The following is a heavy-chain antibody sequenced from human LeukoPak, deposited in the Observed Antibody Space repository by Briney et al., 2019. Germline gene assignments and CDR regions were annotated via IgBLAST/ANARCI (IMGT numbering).Heavy chain of an antibody. CDR2: ISYDGSNK. J-gene: IGHJ4*02. Sequence: GRSLRLSCAASGFTFSSYGMHWVRQAPGKGLEWVAVISYDGSNKYYADSVKGRFTISRDNSKNTLYLRMNSLRAEDTAVYYCAKDAAIVVTNGDFDYWGQGTLVTVSS. CDR1: GFTFSSYG. V-gene: IGHV3-30*18. D-gene: IGHD5-12*01. CDR3: AKDAAIVVTNGDFDY.